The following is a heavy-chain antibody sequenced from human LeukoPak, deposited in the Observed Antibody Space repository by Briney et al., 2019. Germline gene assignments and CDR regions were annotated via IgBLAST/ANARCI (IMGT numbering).Heavy chain of an antibody. Sequence: GGSLRLSCAASGFTFSSYAMNWVRQAPGKGLEWVSGISGSGGSTSYADSVKGRFTISRDNSKNTLYLQMNSLRAEDTAIYYCAKIPDSSDYTSDGYWGQGTLVTVSS. J-gene: IGHJ4*02. CDR3: AKIPDSSDYTSDGY. CDR2: ISGSGGST. CDR1: GFTFSSYA. V-gene: IGHV3-23*01. D-gene: IGHD3-22*01.